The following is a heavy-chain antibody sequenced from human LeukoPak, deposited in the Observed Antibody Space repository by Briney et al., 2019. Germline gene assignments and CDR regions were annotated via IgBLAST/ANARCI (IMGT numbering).Heavy chain of an antibody. J-gene: IGHJ4*02. CDR1: GGSFSGYY. V-gene: IGHV4-34*01. Sequence: SETLSLTCAVYGGSFSGYYWSWIRQPPGKGLEWIGEINHSGSTNYNPSLKSRVTISVDTSKNQFSLKLSSVTAEDTAVYYCARDSLEWSSLPDYWGQGTLVTVSS. D-gene: IGHD3-3*01. CDR2: INHSGST. CDR3: ARDSLEWSSLPDY.